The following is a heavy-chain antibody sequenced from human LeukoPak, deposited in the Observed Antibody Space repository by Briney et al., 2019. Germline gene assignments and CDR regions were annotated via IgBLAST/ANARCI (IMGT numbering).Heavy chain of an antibody. Sequence: SQTLSLTCTVSGGSISSGSYYWSWIRQPAGKGLEWIGRIYTSGSTNYNPSLKSRVTISVDTSKNQFSLKLSSVTAADTAVYYCARDRDYSNYDYWGQGTLVTVSS. D-gene: IGHD4-11*01. J-gene: IGHJ4*02. V-gene: IGHV4-61*02. CDR2: IYTSGST. CDR3: ARDRDYSNYDY. CDR1: GGSISSGSYY.